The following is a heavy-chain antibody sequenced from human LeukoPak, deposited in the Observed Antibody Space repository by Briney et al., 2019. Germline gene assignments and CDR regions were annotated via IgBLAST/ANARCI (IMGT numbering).Heavy chain of an antibody. CDR3: AAVAGGGHWFDP. J-gene: IGHJ5*02. CDR1: GYTFTDYY. Sequence: ASVTVSCTASGYTFTDYYMHWVRQAPGQGLEWMGWINPNSGGTNYAQKFQGRVTMTRDTSISTAYMELSRLRSDDTAVYYCAAVAGGGHWFDPWGQGTLVTVSS. D-gene: IGHD6-19*01. V-gene: IGHV1-2*02. CDR2: INPNSGGT.